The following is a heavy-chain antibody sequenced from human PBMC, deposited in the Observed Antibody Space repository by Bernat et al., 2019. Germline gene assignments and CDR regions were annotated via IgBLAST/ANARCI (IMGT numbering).Heavy chain of an antibody. CDR1: GFTFSSYA. V-gene: IGHV3-30-3*01. J-gene: IGHJ1*01. D-gene: IGHD6-13*01. CDR2: ISYDGSNK. CDR3: ARGYSSSWYLGFFQH. Sequence: QVQLVESGGGVVQPGRSLRLSCAASGFTFSSYAMHWVHQAPGKGLEWVAVISYDGSNKYYADSVKGRFTISRDNSKNTLYLQMNSLRAEDTAVYYCARGYSSSWYLGFFQHWGQGTLVTVSS.